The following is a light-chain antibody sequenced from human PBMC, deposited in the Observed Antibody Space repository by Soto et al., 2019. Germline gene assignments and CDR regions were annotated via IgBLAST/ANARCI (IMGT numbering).Light chain of an antibody. Sequence: QAVVTQEPSLTVSPGGTVILTCGSSTGAVTSGHYPYWFQQKPGQAPKTLIYDTTNKQSWSPARFSGSLLGGKAAPTLSGAQPEDEADYYCLLVYSGTVVFGGGTQLTVL. CDR2: DTT. CDR3: LLVYSGTVV. V-gene: IGLV7-46*01. CDR1: TGAVTSGHY. J-gene: IGLJ2*01.